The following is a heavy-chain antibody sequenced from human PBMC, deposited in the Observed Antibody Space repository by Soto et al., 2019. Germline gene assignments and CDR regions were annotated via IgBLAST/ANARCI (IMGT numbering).Heavy chain of an antibody. V-gene: IGHV1-8*01. J-gene: IGHJ6*02. D-gene: IGHD2-15*01. CDR2: MNPNSGNT. CDR1: GYTFTSYD. Sequence: GSVQVSCNASGYTFTSYDINWVRQATGQGLDWMGWMNPNSGNTGYAQKFQGRVTMTRNTSISTAYMELSSLRSEDTAVSLSGPYGIHVWGQGTTVTVSS. CDR3: GPYGIHV.